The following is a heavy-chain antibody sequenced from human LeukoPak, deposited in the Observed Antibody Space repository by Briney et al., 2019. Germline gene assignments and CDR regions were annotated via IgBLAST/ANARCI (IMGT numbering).Heavy chain of an antibody. CDR2: IYYSGST. CDR3: ARDRLYYYGSQAFYMDV. CDR1: GGSISSYY. D-gene: IGHD3-10*01. Sequence: PSETLSLTCTVSGGSISSYYWSWIRQPPGKGLEWIGYIYYSGSTNYNPSLKSRVTISVDTSKNQFSLKLSSVTAADTAVYYCARDRLYYYGSQAFYMDVWGKGTTVTISS. V-gene: IGHV4-59*12. J-gene: IGHJ6*03.